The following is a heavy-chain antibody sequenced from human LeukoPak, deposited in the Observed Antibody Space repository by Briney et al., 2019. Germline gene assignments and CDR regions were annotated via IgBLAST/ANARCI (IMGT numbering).Heavy chain of an antibody. Sequence: ASVKVSCKASGYTFTGHYMHWVRQAPGQRLEWMGWINPNSGGTNYAQKFQGWVTMTRDTSISTAYMELSRLRSDDTAVYYCARAGYGDYVNPAFDIWGQGTMVTVSS. V-gene: IGHV1-2*04. D-gene: IGHD4-17*01. J-gene: IGHJ3*02. CDR3: ARAGYGDYVNPAFDI. CDR2: INPNSGGT. CDR1: GYTFTGHY.